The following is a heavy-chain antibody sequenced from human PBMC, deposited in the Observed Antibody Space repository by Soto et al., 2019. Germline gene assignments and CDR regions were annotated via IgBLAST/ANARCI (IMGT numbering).Heavy chain of an antibody. CDR2: ITESGHAA. Sequence: QVQLVESGGDLVKPGGSLRLSCAASGFTFSDYYMSWIRQTPGKGLEWLSYITESGHAAEYADSVRGRFTISRDNNKNSLYRQMNSLRVDDTGVYYGARAIRGYGAYGGYLGQGTLVTVSS. J-gene: IGHJ4*02. V-gene: IGHV3-11*04. CDR3: ARAIRGYGAYGGY. D-gene: IGHD5-12*01. CDR1: GFTFSDYY.